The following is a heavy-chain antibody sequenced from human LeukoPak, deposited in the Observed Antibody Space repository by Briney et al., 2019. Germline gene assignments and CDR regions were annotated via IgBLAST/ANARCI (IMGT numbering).Heavy chain of an antibody. J-gene: IGHJ5*02. CDR3: TRDMEAVLRDRENWFDP. Sequence: GGSLRLSRVASGFTFDDYAMHWVRQVPGKGLEWVSGISWDSARVAYAEPVKGRFTISRDNAKNSLYLQMNSLRPEDTALYYCTRDMEAVLRDRENWFDPWGQGVQVTVS. CDR1: GFTFDDYA. D-gene: IGHD6-19*01. CDR2: ISWDSARV. V-gene: IGHV3-9*01.